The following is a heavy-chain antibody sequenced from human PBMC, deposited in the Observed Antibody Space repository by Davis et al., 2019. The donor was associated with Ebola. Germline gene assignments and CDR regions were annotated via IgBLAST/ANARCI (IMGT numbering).Heavy chain of an antibody. CDR2: INPNSGGT. Sequence: ASVKVSCKASGYTFTGYYMHWVRQAPGQGLEWMGWINPNSGGTNYAQKFQGRVTMTRDTSISTAYMELSRLRSDDTAVYYCARVAYSSSSWFDPWGQGTLVTVSS. CDR1: GYTFTGYY. CDR3: ARVAYSSSSWFDP. V-gene: IGHV1-2*02. J-gene: IGHJ5*02. D-gene: IGHD6-6*01.